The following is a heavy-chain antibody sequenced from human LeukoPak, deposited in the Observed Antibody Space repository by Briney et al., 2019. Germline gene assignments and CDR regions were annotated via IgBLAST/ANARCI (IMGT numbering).Heavy chain of an antibody. Sequence: SETLSLTCTVSGGSISSYYWSWIRQPPGKGLEWIGYIYYSGSTNYNPSLKSRVTISVDTSKNQFSLKLSSVTAADTAVYYCARGSAGDFTFDYWGQGTLVTVSS. CDR2: IYYSGST. J-gene: IGHJ4*02. CDR1: GGSISSYY. D-gene: IGHD4-17*01. V-gene: IGHV4-59*01. CDR3: ARGSAGDFTFDY.